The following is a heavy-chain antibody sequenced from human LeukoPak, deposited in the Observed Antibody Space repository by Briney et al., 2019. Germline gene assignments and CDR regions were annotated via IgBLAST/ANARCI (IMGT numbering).Heavy chain of an antibody. CDR3: ARSYKSTWYYFDY. D-gene: IGHD6-13*01. CDR1: GFTFTKYT. Sequence: GGSLRLSCAASGFTFTKYTMHWVRQAPGKGLERVAAVSYDGSNKYYADSMKGRFTISRDNSKNTLYLQMNSLRAEDTAVYYCARSYKSTWYYFDYWGQGTLVTVSS. CDR2: VSYDGSNK. J-gene: IGHJ4*02. V-gene: IGHV3-30*04.